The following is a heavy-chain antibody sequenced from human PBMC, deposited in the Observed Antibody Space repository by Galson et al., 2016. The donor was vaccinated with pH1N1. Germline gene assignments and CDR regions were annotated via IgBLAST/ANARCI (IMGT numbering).Heavy chain of an antibody. CDR3: ARSAYSGVWWY. CDR2: VYHSGST. Sequence: SETLSLTCGVSGDSIISPYYWGWFRQPPGRGLEWIGSVYHSGSTYFNSSLKSRVTISVDTSKNQFSLNLKSVTAADTAVYYCARSAYSGVWWYWGLGILVTVSS. D-gene: IGHD2-21*01. V-gene: IGHV4-38-2*01. CDR1: GDSIISPYY. J-gene: IGHJ4*02.